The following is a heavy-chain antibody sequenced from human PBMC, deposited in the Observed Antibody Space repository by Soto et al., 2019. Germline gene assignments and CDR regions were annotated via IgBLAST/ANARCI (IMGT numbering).Heavy chain of an antibody. D-gene: IGHD2-15*01. V-gene: IGHV4-59*01. CDR2: IYYSGST. Sequence: PSETLSLTCTVSGGSISSYYWSWIRQPPGKGLEWIGYIYYSGSTNYNLSLKSRVTISVDTSKNQFSLKLSSVTAADTAVYYCARDVVEEGWFDPWGQGTLVTVPS. J-gene: IGHJ5*02. CDR3: ARDVVEEGWFDP. CDR1: GGSISSYY.